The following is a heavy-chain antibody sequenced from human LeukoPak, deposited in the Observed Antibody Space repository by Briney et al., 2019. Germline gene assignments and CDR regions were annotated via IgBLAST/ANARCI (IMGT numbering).Heavy chain of an antibody. CDR3: ASSPYDSSGYTDY. CDR1: GLTFSSYW. Sequence: GGSLRLSCVASGLTFSSYWMTWVRQAPGRGLEYMAKVKEDGSEKYYVDSVKGRFTISRDNAKNSLYLQINSLRGEDTAVYYCASSPYDSSGYTDYWGQGTLVTVSS. CDR2: VKEDGSEK. V-gene: IGHV3-7*01. J-gene: IGHJ4*02. D-gene: IGHD3-22*01.